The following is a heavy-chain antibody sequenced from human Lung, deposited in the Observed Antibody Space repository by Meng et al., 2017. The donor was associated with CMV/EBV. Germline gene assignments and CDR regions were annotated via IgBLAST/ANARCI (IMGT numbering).Heavy chain of an antibody. CDR1: GNGFTTYW. D-gene: IGHD3-10*01. J-gene: IGHJ4*02. CDR3: ARRDYYDLGSGN. CDR2: IYPRDSDT. V-gene: IGHV5-51*01. Sequence: GESLKISCQVSGNGFTTYWIGWVRQISGKGLEWMGIIYPRDSDTVYMMSFQGRVTISADKSINTVYLQWDSLRASDTAMYYCARRDYYDLGSGNWGQG.